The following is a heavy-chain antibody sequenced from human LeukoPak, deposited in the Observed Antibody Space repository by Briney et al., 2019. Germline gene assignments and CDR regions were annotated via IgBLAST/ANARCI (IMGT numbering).Heavy chain of an antibody. CDR2: ISTSSSYI. CDR1: GFTFSGYS. Sequence: PGGSLRLSCTASGFTFSGYSMNWVRQAPGKGLGWVSSISTSSSYIYYADSVKGRFTISRDNAKNSLYLQMNSLRAEDTAVYYCARDAYCNSDYCYSLDAFDIWGQGTMVTVSS. CDR3: ARDAYCNSDYCYSLDAFDI. J-gene: IGHJ3*02. D-gene: IGHD2/OR15-2a*01. V-gene: IGHV3-21*01.